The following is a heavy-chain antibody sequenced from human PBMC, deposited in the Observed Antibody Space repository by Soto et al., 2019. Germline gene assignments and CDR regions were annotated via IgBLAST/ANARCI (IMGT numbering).Heavy chain of an antibody. CDR2: IYSGGST. CDR1: GFTVSSKY. CDR3: ATIAARPD. J-gene: IGHJ4*02. Sequence: EVQLVESGGGLIHPGGSLRLSCAASGFTVSSKYMSWVRQAPGKGLEWVSVIYSGGSTYYADSVKGRFTISRDNSKNTLYLQMNRLRAEDTAVYYCATIAARPDWGQGTLVTVSS. D-gene: IGHD6-6*01. V-gene: IGHV3-53*01.